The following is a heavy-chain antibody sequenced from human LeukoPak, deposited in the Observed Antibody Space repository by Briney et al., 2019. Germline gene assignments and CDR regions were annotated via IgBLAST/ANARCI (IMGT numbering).Heavy chain of an antibody. J-gene: IGHJ4*02. V-gene: IGHV4-59*11. CDR3: ARDGYSGSSLFDY. CDR1: GGTINSHF. D-gene: IGHD5-12*01. Sequence: SENLSLNCTVSGGTINSHFWSWIRQPPGQGLEWIGYIHSTGSTNYNPSLKSRVTISVDTSRNQFSLKLSSVTAAGTAVYYCARDGYSGSSLFDYWGRGALVTVSS. CDR2: IHSTGST.